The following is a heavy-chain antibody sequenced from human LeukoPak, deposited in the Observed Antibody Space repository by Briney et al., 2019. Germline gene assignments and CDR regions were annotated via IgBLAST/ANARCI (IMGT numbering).Heavy chain of an antibody. D-gene: IGHD6-19*01. V-gene: IGHV1-18*04. CDR2: ISGYNGKT. Sequence: ASVKVSCKAPGYTFTGYYMHWVRQAPGQGLEWMGWISGYNGKTSYAQNFQGRITLTTDTSTTTTYMELRSLTSDDTAVYYCARDRGSSAWYGDFWGQGTLVTVSS. CDR3: ARDRGSSAWYGDF. J-gene: IGHJ4*02. CDR1: GYTFTGYY.